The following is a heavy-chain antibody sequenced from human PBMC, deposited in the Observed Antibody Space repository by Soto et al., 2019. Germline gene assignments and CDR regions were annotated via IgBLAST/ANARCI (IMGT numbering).Heavy chain of an antibody. D-gene: IGHD3-22*01. CDR1: GYTITRHW. Sequence: ASGKVSCKASGYTITRHWMHWVRQAPGQGLEWMGVINPSGDMTTYAQKFQGRVTMTRDTSTSTLYMELSSLRSEDTAVYYCARDNSYDSGGARGWYFDLWGRGTLVTVSS. CDR3: ARDNSYDSGGARGWYFDL. CDR2: INPSGDMT. V-gene: IGHV1-46*01. J-gene: IGHJ2*01.